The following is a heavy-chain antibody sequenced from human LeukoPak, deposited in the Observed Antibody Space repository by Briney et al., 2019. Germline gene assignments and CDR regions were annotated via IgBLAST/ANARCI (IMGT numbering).Heavy chain of an antibody. CDR2: INAGNGNT. CDR3: ARDQDFWSPFDY. J-gene: IGHJ4*02. CDR1: GYTFTSYA. Sequence: ASVKVSCKASGYTFTSYAMHWVRQAPGQRLEWMGWINAGNGNTKYSQKFQGRVTITRDTSASTAYMELSSLRSEDTAVYYCARDQDFWSPFDYWGQGTLATVSS. D-gene: IGHD3-3*01. V-gene: IGHV1-3*01.